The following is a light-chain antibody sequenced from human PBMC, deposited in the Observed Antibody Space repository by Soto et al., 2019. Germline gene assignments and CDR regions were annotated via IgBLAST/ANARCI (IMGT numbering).Light chain of an antibody. CDR1: QGIRAD. CDR3: LQHNTYPRT. V-gene: IGKV1-17*01. J-gene: IGKJ1*01. CDR2: GAS. Sequence: DIQMTQSPSSLSASVGDIVTITCRASQGIRADLSWCQQNPGKAPKRLIYGASTLQNGVPLRFSGSGSGTGFTLTISSLQPEDSATYYCLQHNTYPRTFGQGTKVDIK.